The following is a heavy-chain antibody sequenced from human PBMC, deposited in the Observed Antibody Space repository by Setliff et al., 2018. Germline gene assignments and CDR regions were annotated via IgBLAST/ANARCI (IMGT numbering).Heavy chain of an antibody. CDR2: INIHTGNP. CDR1: GYTFIDYG. CDR3: YSGDNYYMDV. D-gene: IGHD3-22*01. Sequence: ASVKVSCKASGYTFIDYGMSWVRQAPGQSLEWMGWINIHTGNPTYAQGFTGRFVFSLEMTSITAADAAVYHCARARWTGGYYSGDNYYMDVWGKGTTVTVS. V-gene: IGHV7-4-1*01. J-gene: IGHJ6*03.